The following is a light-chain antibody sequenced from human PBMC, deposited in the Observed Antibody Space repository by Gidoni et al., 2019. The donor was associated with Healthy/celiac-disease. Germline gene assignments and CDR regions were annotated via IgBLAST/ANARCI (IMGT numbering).Light chain of an antibody. J-gene: IGKJ2*01. CDR3: QQSYSTPPYT. CDR2: AAS. V-gene: IGKV1-39*01. CDR1: QSISSS. Sequence: DIQMTQSPSSLSASVGDRVTITSRASQSISSSLNWYQQKPGQAPKLLIYAASSLQSGVPTRLSGSGSGTDFTLTISSLQPEDFATYYCQQSYSTPPYTFXQXTKLEIK.